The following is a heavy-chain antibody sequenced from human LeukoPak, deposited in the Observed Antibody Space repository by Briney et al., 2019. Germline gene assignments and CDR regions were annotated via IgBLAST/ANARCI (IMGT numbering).Heavy chain of an antibody. CDR1: GGTFSSYA. V-gene: IGHV1-69*13. D-gene: IGHD2-15*01. CDR2: IIPIFGTA. CDR3: ARAGYCSGGSCYGDAFDI. J-gene: IGHJ3*02. Sequence: EASVKVSCKASGGTFSSYAISWVRQAPGQGLEWMGGIIPIFGTANYAQKFQGRVTITADESTSTAYMELSSLRSEDTAVYYCARAGYCSGGSCYGDAFDIWGQGTMVSVSS.